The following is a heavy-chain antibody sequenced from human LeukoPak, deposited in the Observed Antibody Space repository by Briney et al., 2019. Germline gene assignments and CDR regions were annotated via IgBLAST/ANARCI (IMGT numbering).Heavy chain of an antibody. CDR3: ARARKGLWFGEPNWFDP. CDR1: GGSISSYY. CDR2: IYYSGST. D-gene: IGHD3-10*01. Sequence: SETLSLTCTVSGGSISSYYWSWIRQPPGKGLEWIGYIYYSGSTNYNPSLKSRVTISVDTSKNQFSLKLSSVTAADTAVYYCARARKGLWFGEPNWFDPWGQGTLVTVSS. J-gene: IGHJ5*02. V-gene: IGHV4-59*01.